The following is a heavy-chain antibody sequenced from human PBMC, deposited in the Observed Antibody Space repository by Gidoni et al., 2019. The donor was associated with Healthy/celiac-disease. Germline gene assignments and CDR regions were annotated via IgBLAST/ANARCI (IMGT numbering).Heavy chain of an antibody. J-gene: IGHJ4*02. CDR3: ARGPFLGYCSSTSCPGVDY. CDR2: IYYSGST. CDR1: GCSISSSSYY. V-gene: IGHV4-39*07. Sequence: QLQLQESGPGLVKPSETLSFTCTVSGCSISSSSYYWGWIRQPPGKGLEWLGSIYYSGSTYYNPSLKSRVTISVDTSKNQFSLMLSSVTAADTAVYYCARGPFLGYCSSTSCPGVDYWGQGTLVTVSS. D-gene: IGHD2-2*01.